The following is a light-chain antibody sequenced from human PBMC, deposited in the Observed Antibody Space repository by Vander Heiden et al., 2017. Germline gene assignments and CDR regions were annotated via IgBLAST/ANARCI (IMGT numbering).Light chain of an antibody. V-gene: IGLV1-51*01. Sequence: VFPQPPSVSAAPGPKVTISCTGISPNIGNNYVPWYQQHPGTAPKLLIYDNSKRPSGIPDRFSGSRSGTTATLSITGLQAGDEADYYCGTSDSSLSAVVFGGGTKLTLL. J-gene: IGLJ2*01. CDR2: DNS. CDR1: SPNIGNNY. CDR3: GTSDSSLSAVV.